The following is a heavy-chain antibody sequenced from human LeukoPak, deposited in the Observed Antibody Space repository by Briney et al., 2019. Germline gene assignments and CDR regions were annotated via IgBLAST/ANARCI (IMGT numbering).Heavy chain of an antibody. V-gene: IGHV4-59*01. CDR2: FYYTGST. J-gene: IGHJ1*01. CDR1: GDSIRSFF. Sequence: PSETLSLTCTVSGDSIRSFFWGWIRQPPGKGLEWIGFFYYTGSTNYNRSLKSRVAISVDTSTNQLFLNLSSVTAADTAVYYCARLPSAGHGYFEDWGQGALVTVSS. D-gene: IGHD4-17*01. CDR3: ARLPSAGHGYFED.